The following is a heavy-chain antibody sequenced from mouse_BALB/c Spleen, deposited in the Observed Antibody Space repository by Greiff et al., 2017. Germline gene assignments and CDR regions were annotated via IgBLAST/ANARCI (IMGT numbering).Heavy chain of an antibody. J-gene: IGHJ3*01. CDR2: ISSGSSTI. V-gene: IGHV5-17*02. CDR3: ASSGGRHYYGSRESPFDD. Sequence: EVQRVESGGGLVQPGGSRKLSCAASGFTFSSFGMHWVRQAPEKGLEWVAYISSGSSTIYYADTVKGRFTISRDNPKNTLFLQMTSLRSEDTAMYYCASSGGRHYYGSRESPFDDWGQGTLVTVSA. D-gene: IGHD1-1*01. CDR1: GFTFSSFG.